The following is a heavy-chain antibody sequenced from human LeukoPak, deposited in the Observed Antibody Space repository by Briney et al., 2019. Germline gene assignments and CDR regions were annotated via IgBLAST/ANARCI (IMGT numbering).Heavy chain of an antibody. J-gene: IGHJ5*02. D-gene: IGHD6-13*01. CDR2: TYYRSKWYN. V-gene: IGHV6-1*01. CDR1: GDSVSSTNGVA. CDR3: ARVGYSSSWYGVA. Sequence: SQTLSLTCAISGDSVSSTNGVAWNWIRQSPSRGLEWLGRTYYRSKWYNDYAVSVKSRITINPDTSKNQFSLQLNSVTPEDTAVYYCARVGYSSSWYGVAWGQGTLVTVSS.